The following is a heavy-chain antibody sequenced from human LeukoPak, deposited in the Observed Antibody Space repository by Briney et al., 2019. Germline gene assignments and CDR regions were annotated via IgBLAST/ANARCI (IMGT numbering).Heavy chain of an antibody. D-gene: IGHD2-2*01. CDR1: GSTFSSHT. V-gene: IGHV3-48*04. CDR3: ARNLPAADY. J-gene: IGHJ4*02. Sequence: GGSLRLSCAASGSTFSSHTMNWVRQAPGKGLEWVSYISSTSTVIYYADSVKGRFTISRDNAKNSLYLQMNSLRAEDTAVYYCARNLPAADYWGRGTLVTVSS. CDR2: ISSTSTVI.